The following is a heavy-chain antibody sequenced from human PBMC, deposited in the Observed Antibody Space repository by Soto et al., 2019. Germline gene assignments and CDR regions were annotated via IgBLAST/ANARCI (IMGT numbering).Heavy chain of an antibody. CDR1: GGIFSSNT. J-gene: IGHJ4*02. CDR3: ASKAACGGDCYAFDS. CDR2: IIPLFGTA. V-gene: IGHV1-69*06. D-gene: IGHD2-21*02. Sequence: DLEQSGAEVKKPGSSVKISCKASGGIFSSNTINWVRQAAGQGLEWMGGIIPLFGTANYAEKFQGTVTITADKSTKTEYMELTSLRSEDTAGYYCASKAACGGDCYAFDSWGQGTRVTVSS.